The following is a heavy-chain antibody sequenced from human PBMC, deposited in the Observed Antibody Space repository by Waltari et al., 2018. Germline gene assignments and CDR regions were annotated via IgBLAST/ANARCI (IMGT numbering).Heavy chain of an antibody. CDR1: AGTFSSYT. J-gene: IGHJ3*02. D-gene: IGHD6-6*01. V-gene: IGHV1-69*02. CDR3: ASLFIAARKAFDI. CDR2: IIPILGIA. Sequence: QVQLVQSGAEVKKPGSSVTVSCKASAGTFSSYTNSWVRQAPGQGLEGMGRIIPILGIANYEQKFQGRVTITADKSTSTAYMELSSLRSEDTAVYYCASLFIAARKAFDIWGQGTMVTVSS.